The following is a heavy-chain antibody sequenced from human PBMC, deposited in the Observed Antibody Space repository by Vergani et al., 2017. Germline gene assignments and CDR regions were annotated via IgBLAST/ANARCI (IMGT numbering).Heavy chain of an antibody. CDR2: MNPNSGNT. CDR1: GYTFTSYD. J-gene: IGHJ6*03. CDR3: ARDKGPPDPLYYYYYYMDV. Sequence: QVQLVQSGAEVKKPGASVKVSCKASGYTFTSYDINWVRQATGQGLEWMGWMNPNSGNTGYAQKFQGRFTMTRNTSISTAYMELSSLRSEDTAVYYCARDKGPPDPLYYYYYYMDVWGKGTTVTVSS. V-gene: IGHV1-8*01. D-gene: IGHD1-14*01.